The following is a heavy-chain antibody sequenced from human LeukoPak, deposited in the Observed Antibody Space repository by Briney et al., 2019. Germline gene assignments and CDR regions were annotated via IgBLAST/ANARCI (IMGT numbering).Heavy chain of an antibody. CDR3: ARDSSGYYYPGAFDI. V-gene: IGHV1-69*13. J-gene: IGHJ3*02. CDR1: GGTFSSYA. CDR2: IIPIFGTA. Sequence: ASVKVSCKASGGTFSSYAISWVRQDPGQGLEWMGGIIPIFGTANYAQKFQGRVTITADESTSTAYMELSSLRSEDTAVYYCARDSSGYYYPGAFDIWGQGTMVTVSS. D-gene: IGHD3-22*01.